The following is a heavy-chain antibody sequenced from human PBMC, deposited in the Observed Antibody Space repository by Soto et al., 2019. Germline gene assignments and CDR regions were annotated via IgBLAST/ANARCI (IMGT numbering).Heavy chain of an antibody. Sequence: GGSLRLSCAASGFTFSSYAMSWVRQAPGKGLEWVSAISGSGSSTYYADSVKGRFTISKDNSKNTLYLQMNSLRAEDTAVYYCAKVPNYDILTGFIYYYYGMDVWGQGTTVTVSS. CDR1: GFTFSSYA. CDR3: AKVPNYDILTGFIYYYYGMDV. D-gene: IGHD3-9*01. V-gene: IGHV3-23*01. CDR2: ISGSGSST. J-gene: IGHJ6*02.